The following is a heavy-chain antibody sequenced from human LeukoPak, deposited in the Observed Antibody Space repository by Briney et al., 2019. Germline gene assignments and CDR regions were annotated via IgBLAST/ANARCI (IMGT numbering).Heavy chain of an antibody. V-gene: IGHV3-23*01. D-gene: IGHD2-2*01. CDR3: AKGPAAIGYFEH. CDR1: GFTFSSYA. Sequence: PGGSLRLSCAASGFTFSSYAMSWVRQAPGKGLEWVSGISGSGGSTYYADSVKGRFTISRDNSKNTLYLQMNSLRGEDTAVYYCAKGPAAIGYFEHWGQGILVTVSS. CDR2: ISGSGGST. J-gene: IGHJ1*01.